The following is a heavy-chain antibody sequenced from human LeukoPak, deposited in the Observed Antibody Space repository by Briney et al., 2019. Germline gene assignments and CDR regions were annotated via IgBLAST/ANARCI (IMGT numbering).Heavy chain of an antibody. CDR3: ARALRRLGGKAPVRSWFDP. V-gene: IGHV1-2*02. CDR2: IHPNSGDT. D-gene: IGHD1-26*01. Sequence: ASVKVSCKASGYTFTGNYIHWVRQAPGQGLEWMGRIHPNSGDTSFAQQFQGGVTMTRDTSISTAYMELSSLRSDDTAVYYCARALRRLGGKAPVRSWFDPWGQGTLVTVSP. J-gene: IGHJ5*02. CDR1: GYTFTGNY.